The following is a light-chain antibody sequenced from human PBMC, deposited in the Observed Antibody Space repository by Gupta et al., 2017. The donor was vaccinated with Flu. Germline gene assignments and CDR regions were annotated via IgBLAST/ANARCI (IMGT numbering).Light chain of an antibody. J-gene: IGLJ2*01. V-gene: IGLV3-25*01. CDR1: ALPKQY. Sequence: VSVSPGQTARLTCSGDALPKQYAYWYQQKPGQAPVLVIYKDSERPSGIPERFSGSSSGTTVTLTISGVQAEDEADYYCQSADSSGTYVVFGGGTKLTVL. CDR3: QSADSSGTYVV. CDR2: KDS.